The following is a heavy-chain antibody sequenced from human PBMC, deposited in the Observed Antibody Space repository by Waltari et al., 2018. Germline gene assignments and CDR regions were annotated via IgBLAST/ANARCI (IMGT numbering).Heavy chain of an antibody. J-gene: IGHJ4*02. V-gene: IGHV3-48*04. Sequence: EVQLVESGGGAVQPGGSLRLSCAAAGFTFTKYSMNWVRQAPGKGLEWVSNIVSSSSSKEYADSVEGRFTVSRDNAQKKLYLQMNSLGVEDTAVYYCTRGAFDSWGQGILVIVSS. CDR3: TRGAFDS. CDR2: IVSSSSSK. CDR1: GFTFTKYS.